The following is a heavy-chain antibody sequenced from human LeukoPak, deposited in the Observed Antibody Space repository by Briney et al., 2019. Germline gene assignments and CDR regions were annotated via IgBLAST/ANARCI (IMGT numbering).Heavy chain of an antibody. J-gene: IGHJ5*02. CDR3: ARGIMITFGGVIALDWFDP. Sequence: SETLSLTCTVSGGSISSGSYYWSWIRQPAGKGLEWIGRIYTSGSTNYNPSLKSRVTMSVDTSKNQFSLKLSSVTAADTAVYYCARGIMITFGGVIALDWFDPWGQGTLVTVSS. D-gene: IGHD3-16*02. CDR2: IYTSGST. V-gene: IGHV4-61*02. CDR1: GGSISSGSYY.